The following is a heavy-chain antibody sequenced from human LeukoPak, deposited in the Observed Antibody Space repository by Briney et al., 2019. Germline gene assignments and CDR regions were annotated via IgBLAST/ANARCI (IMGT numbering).Heavy chain of an antibody. Sequence: SETLSLTCTVSGGSISSGSYYWRWIRQPAGKGLEWIGRIYTSGSTNYNPSLKSRVTISVDTSKNQFSLKLSSVTAADTAVYYCARGGSSSVWVDYWGQGTLVTVSS. D-gene: IGHD6-6*01. J-gene: IGHJ4*02. CDR3: ARGGSSSVWVDY. CDR1: GGSISSGSYY. V-gene: IGHV4-61*02. CDR2: IYTSGST.